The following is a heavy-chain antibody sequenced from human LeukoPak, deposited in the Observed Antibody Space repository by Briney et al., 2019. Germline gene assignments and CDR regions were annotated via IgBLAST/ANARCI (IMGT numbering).Heavy chain of an antibody. J-gene: IGHJ5*01. D-gene: IGHD3-3*01. CDR3: VRDRPYYGFES. Sequence: PSETLSLTCTVSGDSINTGGYYWTWVRQHPGKGLEWIGYIYYSGSTYFNPSLKSRVSMSVDTSKNQFSLTLNSVTAADTAVYYCVRDRPYYGFESWGQGTLVTVSS. CDR1: GDSINTGGYY. V-gene: IGHV4-31*03. CDR2: IYYSGST.